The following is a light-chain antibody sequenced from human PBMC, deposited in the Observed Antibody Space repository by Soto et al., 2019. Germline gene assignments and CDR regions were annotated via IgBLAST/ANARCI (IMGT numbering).Light chain of an antibody. CDR2: GAS. Sequence: EIVLTQSPVTLSFSPGERATLSRRASQNVDSNYLAWYQQKPGQAPRIIIFGASSRATGIPDRFSGSGSGTDFTLTISRLEPEDFAVYYCQQYGSSPGITFGQGTRLEIK. V-gene: IGKV3-20*01. CDR1: QNVDSNY. J-gene: IGKJ5*01. CDR3: QQYGSSPGIT.